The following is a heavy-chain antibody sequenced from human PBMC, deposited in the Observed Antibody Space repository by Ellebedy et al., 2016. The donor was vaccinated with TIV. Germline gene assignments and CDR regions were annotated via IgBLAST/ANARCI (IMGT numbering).Heavy chain of an antibody. Sequence: MPSETLSLTCTVSGGSMNDYYWSWIRQSPGKGLEWIGFIFSSGTTNYNTSLKSRVTMSVDTSKNQFSLKLSSVTAADTAVYYCARGGNSWYKWGQGTQVIVSS. CDR2: IFSSGTT. D-gene: IGHD6-13*01. V-gene: IGHV4-59*01. CDR3: ARGGNSWYK. CDR1: GGSMNDYY. J-gene: IGHJ4*02.